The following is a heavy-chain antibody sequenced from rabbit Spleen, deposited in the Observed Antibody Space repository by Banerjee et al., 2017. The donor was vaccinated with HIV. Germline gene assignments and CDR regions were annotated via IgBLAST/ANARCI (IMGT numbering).Heavy chain of an antibody. CDR2: IDAGSSGNT. Sequence: QSLEESGGGLVKPGASLTLTCKASGFSFSSDYDMCWVRQAPGKGLEWIACIDAGSSGNTYYASWAKGRFTISKTSSTVDLKMTSLTAADTATYFCARRYYAMDLWGPGTLVTVS. CDR3: ARRYYAMDL. CDR1: GFSFSSDYD. J-gene: IGHJ6*01. V-gene: IGHV1S40*01.